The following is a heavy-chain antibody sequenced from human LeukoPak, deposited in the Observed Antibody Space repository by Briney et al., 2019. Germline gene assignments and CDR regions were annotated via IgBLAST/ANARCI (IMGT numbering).Heavy chain of an antibody. Sequence: SETLSLTCTVSGGSISSYYWSWIRQSAGKGLEWIGRIYTSGSTNYNPSLKSRVTMSVDTSKNQFPLKLSSVTAADTAVYYCARNGGSGTYYDGSFDYWGQGTLVTVSS. D-gene: IGHD1-26*01. CDR1: GGSISSYY. V-gene: IGHV4-4*07. CDR2: IYTSGST. J-gene: IGHJ4*02. CDR3: ARNGGSGTYYDGSFDY.